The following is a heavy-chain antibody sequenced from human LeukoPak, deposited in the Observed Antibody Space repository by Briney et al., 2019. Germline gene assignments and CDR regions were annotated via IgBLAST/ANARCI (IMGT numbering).Heavy chain of an antibody. CDR1: GGSISSYY. J-gene: IGHJ5*02. V-gene: IGHV4-59*01. D-gene: IGHD3-10*01. CDR2: IYYSGST. Sequence: SETLSLTCTVSGGSISSYYWSWIRQPPGKGLEWIGYIYYSGSTNYNPSLKSRVTISVDTSKKQFSLKLSSVTAADTAVYYCARRKVFVRGFLNKEGYQNWFDPWGQGTLVTVSS. CDR3: ARRKVFVRGFLNKEGYQNWFDP.